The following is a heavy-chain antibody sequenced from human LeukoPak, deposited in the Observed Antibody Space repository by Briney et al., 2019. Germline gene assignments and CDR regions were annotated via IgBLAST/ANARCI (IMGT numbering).Heavy chain of an antibody. D-gene: IGHD6-13*01. CDR1: GFTFSSYA. Sequence: GGALRLSCSASGFTFSSYAMRWVRQAPGKGLEYVSAISSNGGSTYYADSVKGRFTISRDNSKNTLYLQMSSLRAEDTAVYYCLKRSDLAVAGTIDYWGQGTLVTVSS. CDR3: LKRSDLAVAGTIDY. V-gene: IGHV3-64D*06. CDR2: ISSNGGST. J-gene: IGHJ4*02.